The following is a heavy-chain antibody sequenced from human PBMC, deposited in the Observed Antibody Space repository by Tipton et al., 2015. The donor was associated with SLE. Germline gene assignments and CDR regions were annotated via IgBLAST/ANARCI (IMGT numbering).Heavy chain of an antibody. CDR3: ARDSPYYYDSSGYLDYYYGMDV. V-gene: IGHV4-39*07. CDR1: GGPISSSSYY. J-gene: IGHJ6*02. CDR2: IYHSGST. Sequence: LRLSCTVSGGPISSSSYYWGWIRPPPGKGLEWIGSIYHSGSTYYNPSLKSRVTISVETSKNQLSLKLSSVTAADTAVYYCARDSPYYYDSSGYLDYYYGMDVWGQGTTVTVSS. D-gene: IGHD3-22*01.